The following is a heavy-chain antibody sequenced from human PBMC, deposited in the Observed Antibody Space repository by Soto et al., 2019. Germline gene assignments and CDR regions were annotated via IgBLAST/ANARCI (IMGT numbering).Heavy chain of an antibody. CDR2: IIPIFGTA. CDR1: GGTFSSYA. V-gene: IGHV1-69*13. CDR3: ARDHFDYGDSAFS. Sequence: ASVKVSCKASGGTFSSYAISWVRQAPGQGLEWMGGIIPIFGTANYAQKFQGRVTITADESTSTAYMELSSLRSEDTAVYYCARDHFDYGDSAFSWGQGTLVTVSS. J-gene: IGHJ5*02. D-gene: IGHD4-17*01.